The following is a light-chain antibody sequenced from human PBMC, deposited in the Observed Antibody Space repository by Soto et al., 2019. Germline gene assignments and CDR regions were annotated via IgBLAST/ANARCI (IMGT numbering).Light chain of an antibody. CDR2: GAS. CDR3: QQISLRP. J-gene: IGKJ2*01. Sequence: EIVMTQSPATLSVSPGERATLSCRASQSVSSNLAWYQQKPGQAPRLLIYGASTRATGIPARFSGSGSGTEFTLTISILQSEDFAVYYCQQISLRPLGQGTKLDIK. CDR1: QSVSSN. V-gene: IGKV3-15*01.